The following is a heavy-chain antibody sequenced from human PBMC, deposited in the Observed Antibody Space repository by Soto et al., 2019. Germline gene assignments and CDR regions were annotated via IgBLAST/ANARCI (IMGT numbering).Heavy chain of an antibody. Sequence: QVQLVQSGAEVKKPGSSVKVSCKASGGTFSSYAISWVRQAPGQGLEWMGGIIPIFGTANYAQKFQGRVTITADESTRTAYMELSSLRSEYTAVYYWARDRLSGYSGYDPSAFDILGQGTMVTVSS. V-gene: IGHV1-69*01. CDR1: GGTFSSYA. CDR2: IIPIFGTA. CDR3: ARDRLSGYSGYDPSAFDI. J-gene: IGHJ3*02. D-gene: IGHD5-12*01.